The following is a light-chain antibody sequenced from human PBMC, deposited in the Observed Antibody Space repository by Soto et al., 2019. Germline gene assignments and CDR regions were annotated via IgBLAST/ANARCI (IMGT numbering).Light chain of an antibody. V-gene: IGKV3-20*01. CDR3: HQYGCPTNP. Sequence: LTQSPSALRLSPGDGATLSCRASQGVXSSYLAWYWEKPGQAPSPLXSGASSTATGGPDRLSGSGSGTDFTLTISRLEPEDCACYYSHQYGCPTNPFGQGTRVDIK. J-gene: IGKJ5*01. CDR1: QGVXSSY. CDR2: GAS.